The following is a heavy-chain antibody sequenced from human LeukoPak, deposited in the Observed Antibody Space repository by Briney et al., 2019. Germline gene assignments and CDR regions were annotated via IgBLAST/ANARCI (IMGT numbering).Heavy chain of an antibody. J-gene: IGHJ6*02. D-gene: IGHD3-22*01. CDR2: IYYSGST. CDR3: ARAPEYYYDSSGYYYYYYGMDV. CDR1: GGSISSCY. Sequence: SETLSLTCTVSGGSISSCYWSWIRQPPGKGLEWIGYIYYSGSTNYNPSLKSRVTISVDTSKNQFSLKLSSVTAADTAVYYCARAPEYYYDSSGYYYYYYGMDVWGQGTTVTVSS. V-gene: IGHV4-59*01.